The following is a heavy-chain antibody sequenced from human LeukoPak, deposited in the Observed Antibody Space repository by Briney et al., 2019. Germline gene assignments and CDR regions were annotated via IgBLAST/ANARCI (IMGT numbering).Heavy chain of an antibody. V-gene: IGHV1-46*01. CDR1: GYTFTIYY. D-gene: IGHD6-19*01. CDR2: ITTSGGST. CDR3: ARVGVSGCLLCLGY. J-gene: IGHJ4*02. Sequence: ASVTLSFTASGYTFTIYYMHWGRHAPGQGLEWVGIITTSGGSTSYAQTFQGRVTITRATSTTTVYMELSSLRPEDTAVYYCARVGVSGCLLCLGYWGQGTLVTVSS.